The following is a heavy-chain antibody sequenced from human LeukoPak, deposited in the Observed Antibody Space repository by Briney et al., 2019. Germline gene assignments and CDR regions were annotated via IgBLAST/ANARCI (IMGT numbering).Heavy chain of an antibody. J-gene: IGHJ4*02. Sequence: PGRSLRLSCAASGFTVSSNYMSWVRQAPGKGLEWVSVIYSGGSTYYADSVKGRFTISRDNAENSLYLQMNSLRAEDTALYYCARKRPNYFDYWGQGTLVTVSS. CDR2: IYSGGST. V-gene: IGHV3-53*01. CDR1: GFTVSSNY. CDR3: ARKRPNYFDY.